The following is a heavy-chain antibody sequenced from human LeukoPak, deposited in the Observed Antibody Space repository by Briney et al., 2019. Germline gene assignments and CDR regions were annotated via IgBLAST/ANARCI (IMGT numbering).Heavy chain of an antibody. Sequence: SETLSLTCTVSGGSISSGGYYWSWIRQHPGKGLEWIGYIYYSGSTYYNPSLKSRVTISVDTSKSQFSLKLSSVTAADTAVYYCARGSYSSSWRFDYWGQGTLVTVSS. CDR3: ARGSYSSSWRFDY. V-gene: IGHV4-31*03. CDR2: IYYSGST. D-gene: IGHD6-13*01. J-gene: IGHJ4*02. CDR1: GGSISSGGYY.